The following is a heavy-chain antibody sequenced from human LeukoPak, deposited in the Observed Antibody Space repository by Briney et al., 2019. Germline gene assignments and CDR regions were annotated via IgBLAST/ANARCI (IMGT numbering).Heavy chain of an antibody. V-gene: IGHV3-21*01. Sequence: GGSLRLSCAASGFTVSSNYMSWVRQAPGKGLEWVSSISSSSSYIYYADSVKGRFTISRDNAKNSLYLQMDSLRAEDTAVYYCARDILWIDYWGQGTLVTVSS. D-gene: IGHD2/OR15-2a*01. CDR2: ISSSSSYI. J-gene: IGHJ4*02. CDR3: ARDILWIDY. CDR1: GFTVSSNY.